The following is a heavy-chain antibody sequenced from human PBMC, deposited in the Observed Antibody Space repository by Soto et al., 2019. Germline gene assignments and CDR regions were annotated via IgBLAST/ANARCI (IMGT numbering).Heavy chain of an antibody. CDR3: RSSSRYSTDV. Sequence: QLQLQESGPGLVKPSETLSLSCTVSGGSITSSFYWGWIRQPPGKGLEWIGSIYGTGNTYYNPSLKGRVTISADTSKNQFSLNLISVTAADTAVYYCRSSSRYSTDVWGQVATVTVSS. CDR2: IYGTGNT. D-gene: IGHD6-13*01. J-gene: IGHJ6*02. V-gene: IGHV4-39*01. CDR1: GGSITSSFY.